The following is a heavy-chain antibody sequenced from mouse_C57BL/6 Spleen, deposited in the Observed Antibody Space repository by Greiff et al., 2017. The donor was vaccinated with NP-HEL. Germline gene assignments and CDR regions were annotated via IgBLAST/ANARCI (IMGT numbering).Heavy chain of an antibody. CDR1: GYTFTSYW. CDR3: ARTGRLYYFDY. D-gene: IGHD4-1*01. J-gene: IGHJ2*01. CDR2: IDPSDSET. V-gene: IGHV1-52*01. Sequence: QVQLKQPGAELVRPGSSVKLSCKASGYTFTSYWMHWVKQRPIQGLEWIGNIDPSDSETHYNQKFKDKATLTVDKSSSTAYMQLSSLTSEDSAVYYCARTGRLYYFDYWGQGTTLTVSS.